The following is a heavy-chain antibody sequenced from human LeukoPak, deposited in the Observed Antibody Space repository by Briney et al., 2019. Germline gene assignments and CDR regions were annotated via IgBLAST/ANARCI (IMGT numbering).Heavy chain of an antibody. CDR3: ARIEDVTRGYNHAYYFDY. CDR1: GGSFSGYY. Sequence: TSETLSLTCAVYGGSFSGYYWSWIRQPPGKGLEWIGEINHSGSTNYNPSLKSRVTMSIDTSKKQFSLKLRTATAADTAVYYCARIEDVTRGYNHAYYFDYWGQGTLVTVSS. D-gene: IGHD5-18*01. CDR2: INHSGST. V-gene: IGHV4-34*01. J-gene: IGHJ4*02.